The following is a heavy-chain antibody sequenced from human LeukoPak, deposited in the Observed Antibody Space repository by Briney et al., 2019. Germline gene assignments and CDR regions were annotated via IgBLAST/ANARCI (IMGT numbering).Heavy chain of an antibody. CDR2: IYHSGST. D-gene: IGHD3-10*01. CDR1: GYSISSGCY. Sequence: SETLSLTCTVSGYSISSGCYWCLIRQPPGKGLEWIWSIYHSGSTYYNPSLKSRVTISVDTSKNQFSLKLSSVNAADTAMYYCARQTGSGLFILPGGQGTLVTVSS. J-gene: IGHJ4*02. CDR3: ARQTGSGLFILP. V-gene: IGHV4-38-2*02.